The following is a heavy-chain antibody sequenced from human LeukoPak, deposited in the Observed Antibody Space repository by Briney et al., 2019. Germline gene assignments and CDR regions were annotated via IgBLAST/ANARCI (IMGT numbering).Heavy chain of an antibody. D-gene: IGHD4-23*01. CDR1: DDSISNNDYY. J-gene: IGHJ6*03. Sequence: PSETLSLTCSVSDDSISNNDYYWDWIRQPPGKGLEWVASISYGGNTYHNLSLKSRITISLDTSKNQISLNLRSVTAADTAIYFCVREVVTHDLYMDVWGKGTTVTVSS. CDR2: ISYGGNT. V-gene: IGHV4-39*07. CDR3: VREVVTHDLYMDV.